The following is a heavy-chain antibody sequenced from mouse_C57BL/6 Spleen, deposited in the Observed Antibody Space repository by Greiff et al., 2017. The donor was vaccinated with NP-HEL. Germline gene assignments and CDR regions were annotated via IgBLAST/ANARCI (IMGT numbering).Heavy chain of an antibody. CDR2: IWSGGST. CDR3: ALTGGGWYAMDY. Sequence: VKLMESGPGLVQPSQSLSITCTVSGFSLTSYGVHWVRQSPGKGLEWLGVIWSGGSTDYNAAFISRLSISKDNSKSQVFFKMNSLQADDTAIYYCALTGGGWYAMDYWGQGTSVTVSS. D-gene: IGHD1-1*02. V-gene: IGHV2-2*01. J-gene: IGHJ4*01. CDR1: GFSLTSYG.